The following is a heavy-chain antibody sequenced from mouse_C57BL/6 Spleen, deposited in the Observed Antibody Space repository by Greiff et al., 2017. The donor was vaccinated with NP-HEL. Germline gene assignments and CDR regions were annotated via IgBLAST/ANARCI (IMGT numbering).Heavy chain of an antibody. CDR1: GFTFSDYG. CDR2: ISSGSSTI. V-gene: IGHV5-17*01. Sequence: EVKLMESGGGLVKPGGSLKLSCAASGFTFSDYGMHWVRQAPEKGLEWVAYISSGSSTIYYADTVKGRFTISRDNAKNTLFLQMTSLRSEDTAMYYCAGGGLDYWGQGTTLTVSS. J-gene: IGHJ2*01. CDR3: AGGGLDY.